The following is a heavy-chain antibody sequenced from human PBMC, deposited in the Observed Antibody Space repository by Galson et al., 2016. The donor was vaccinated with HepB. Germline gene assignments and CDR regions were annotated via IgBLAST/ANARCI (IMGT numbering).Heavy chain of an antibody. J-gene: IGHJ1*01. CDR3: AQYYYDSSGYIEYFQN. Sequence: SLRLSCATSGFTFGSVWMSWVRQAPGKGLEWVANIKPDGSERYYVDSLKGRFTISRDNVKKSLFLQMNSLRAEDTAVYYCAQYYYDSSGYIEYFQNWGQGSRVTVSS. CDR2: IKPDGSER. V-gene: IGHV3-7*03. D-gene: IGHD3-22*01. CDR1: GFTFGSVW.